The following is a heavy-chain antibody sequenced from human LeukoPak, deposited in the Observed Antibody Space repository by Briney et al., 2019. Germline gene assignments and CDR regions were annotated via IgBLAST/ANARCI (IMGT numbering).Heavy chain of an antibody. CDR2: IFPTGDI. Sequence: PSETLSLTCSVSGGSIRGYYWTWVRQPAGKGLEWIGRIFPTGDINYNPSLKSRVAMSVDTSKNQFSLSLSSVTAADTARYYCARDLGLSLDYWGQGTVVTVSS. D-gene: IGHD7-27*01. CDR1: GGSIRGYY. CDR3: ARDLGLSLDY. J-gene: IGHJ4*02. V-gene: IGHV4-4*07.